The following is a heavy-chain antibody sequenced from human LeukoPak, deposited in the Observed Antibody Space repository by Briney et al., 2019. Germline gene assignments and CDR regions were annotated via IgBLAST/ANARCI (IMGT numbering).Heavy chain of an antibody. D-gene: IGHD2/OR15-2a*01. CDR2: ISSSGSTI. V-gene: IGHV3-48*03. CDR1: GFTFSSYE. Sequence: PAGGSLRLSCAASGFTFSSYEMNWVRQAPGKGLEWVSYISSSGSTIYYADSVRGRFTISRDNAKNSLYLQMNSLRAEDTAVYYCARDSVYGWFDSWGQGTLVTVSS. J-gene: IGHJ5*01. CDR3: ARDSVYGWFDS.